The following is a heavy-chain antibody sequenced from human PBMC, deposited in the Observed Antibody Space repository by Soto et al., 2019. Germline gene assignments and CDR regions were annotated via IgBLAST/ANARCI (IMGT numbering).Heavy chain of an antibody. Sequence: TVSGGSISSYYWSWIRQPPGKGLEWIGYIYYSGSTNYNPSLKSRVTISVDTSKNQFSLKLSSVTAADTAVYYCARSPYYDFWSGKNWFDPWGQGTLVTVSS. CDR2: IYYSGST. CDR1: GGSISSYY. J-gene: IGHJ5*02. D-gene: IGHD3-3*01. CDR3: ARSPYYDFWSGKNWFDP. V-gene: IGHV4-59*01.